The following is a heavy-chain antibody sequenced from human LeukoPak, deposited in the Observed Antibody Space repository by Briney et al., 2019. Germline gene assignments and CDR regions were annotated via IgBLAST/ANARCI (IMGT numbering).Heavy chain of an antibody. J-gene: IGHJ4*02. Sequence: PSQTLSLTCTVSGGSISSGDYYWSWIRQPPGKGLEWTGYIYYSGSTYYNTSLKSRVTISVDTSKNQFSLKLSSVTAADTAVYYCARDPGAAAQFDYWGQGTLVTVSS. D-gene: IGHD6-13*01. CDR1: GGSISSGDYY. V-gene: IGHV4-30-4*08. CDR2: IYYSGST. CDR3: ARDPGAAAQFDY.